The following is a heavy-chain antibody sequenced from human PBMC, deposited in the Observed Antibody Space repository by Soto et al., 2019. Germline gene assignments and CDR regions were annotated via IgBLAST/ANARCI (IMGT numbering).Heavy chain of an antibody. D-gene: IGHD3-9*01. V-gene: IGHV4-31*03. CDR3: ARAPSGYFDFDD. J-gene: IGHJ4*02. Sequence: SETLSLTCTVSGGSISSGGYYWSWIRQHPGKGLEWIGYIYYSGSTYYNPSLKSRVIISVDTSKNQFSLKLSSVTAADTAVYYCARAPSGYFDFDDWGQGTRVTVSS. CDR1: GGSISSGGYY. CDR2: IYYSGST.